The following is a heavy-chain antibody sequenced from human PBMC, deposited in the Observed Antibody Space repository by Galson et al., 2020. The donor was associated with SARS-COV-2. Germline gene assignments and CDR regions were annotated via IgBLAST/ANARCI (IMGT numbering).Heavy chain of an antibody. D-gene: IGHD5-18*01. CDR2: ISSSSSTI. CDR1: GFTFSSYS. V-gene: IGHV3-48*01. CDR3: ARVYSYGPYYYYYYMDV. Sequence: GGSLRLSCAASGFTFSSYSMNWVRQAPGKGLEWVSYISSSSSTIYHADSVKGRFTISRDNAKNSLYLQMNSLRAEDTAVYYCARVYSYGPYYYYYYMDVWGKGTTVTISS. J-gene: IGHJ6*03.